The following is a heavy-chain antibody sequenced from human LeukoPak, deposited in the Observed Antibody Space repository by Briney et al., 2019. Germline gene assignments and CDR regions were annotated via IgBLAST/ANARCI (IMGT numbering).Heavy chain of an antibody. J-gene: IGHJ5*02. CDR1: GFTFSSYA. D-gene: IGHD4-11*01. CDR3: ARDYSNKGGWFDP. CDR2: VSGRGGST. Sequence: GGSLRLSCAAPGFTFSSYAMSWVRQAPGKGVEWVSDVSGRGGSTYYADSVKGRFTISKDNYKDTLYLQMNSLSAEDTAVYYCARDYSNKGGWFDPWGQGTLVTVSS. V-gene: IGHV3-23*01.